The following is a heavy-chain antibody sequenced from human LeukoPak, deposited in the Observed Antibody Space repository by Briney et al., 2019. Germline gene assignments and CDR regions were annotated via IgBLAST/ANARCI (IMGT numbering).Heavy chain of an antibody. Sequence: PGESLRLSCAASGFTVSGNFMSWVRQPPGKGLEWVSVIYSGGSTYYADSVKGRLTISRDNSKNTLYLQMNSLRAEDTAVYYCARDDYYYGSGSYYIRAFDIWGQGTMVTVSS. CDR1: GFTVSGNF. J-gene: IGHJ3*02. CDR3: ARDDYYYGSGSYYIRAFDI. V-gene: IGHV3-53*05. CDR2: IYSGGST. D-gene: IGHD3-10*01.